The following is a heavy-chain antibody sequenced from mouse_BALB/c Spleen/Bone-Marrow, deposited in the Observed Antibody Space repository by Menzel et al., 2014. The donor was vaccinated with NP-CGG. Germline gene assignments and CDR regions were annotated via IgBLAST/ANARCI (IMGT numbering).Heavy chain of an antibody. J-gene: IGHJ3*01. V-gene: IGHV1-20*02. Sequence: VQLQQSGPELVKPGASVKISCKASGYSFTGYFMNWVMQSHGKSLEWIGRINPYNGDTFYNQKFKGKATLTVDKSSSTAHMGLRSLASEDSAVYYRVRGGLRGAWFAYWGQGTLVTVSA. CDR3: VRGGLRGAWFAY. CDR1: GYSFTGYF. CDR2: INPYNGDT.